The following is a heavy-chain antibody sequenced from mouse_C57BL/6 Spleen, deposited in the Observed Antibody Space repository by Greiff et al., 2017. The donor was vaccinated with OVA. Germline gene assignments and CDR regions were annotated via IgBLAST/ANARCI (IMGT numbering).Heavy chain of an antibody. J-gene: IGHJ1*03. V-gene: IGHV1-80*01. D-gene: IGHD2-3*01. CDR1: GYAFSSYW. CDR3: ARDGDGSPYFDV. Sequence: VQLPESGAGLVKPGASVKISCKASGYAFSSYWMNWVKQRPGKGLEWIGQIYPGDGDTNYHGKFKGKSTLTAEKSSSTAYMQLSSLTSEDSAVYFCARDGDGSPYFDVWGTGTTVTVSS. CDR2: IYPGDGDT.